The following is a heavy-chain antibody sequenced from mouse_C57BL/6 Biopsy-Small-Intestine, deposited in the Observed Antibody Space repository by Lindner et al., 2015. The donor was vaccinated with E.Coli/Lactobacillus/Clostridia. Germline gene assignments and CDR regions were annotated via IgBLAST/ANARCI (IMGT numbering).Heavy chain of an antibody. Sequence: SVKVSCKASGYTFSSYGISWVRQAPGQGLEWMGWISVYNGITKYAQKVQGRVTMTTDTSTRTAYMELRSLRSDDTAAYYCARDSFGYCGGGSCFPTMDSWGQGTLVTVSS. CDR2: ISVYNGIT. J-gene: IGHJ4*01. CDR3: ARDSFGYCGGGSCFPTMDS. V-gene: IGHV1-14*01. CDR1: GYTFSSYG. D-gene: IGHD1-1*02.